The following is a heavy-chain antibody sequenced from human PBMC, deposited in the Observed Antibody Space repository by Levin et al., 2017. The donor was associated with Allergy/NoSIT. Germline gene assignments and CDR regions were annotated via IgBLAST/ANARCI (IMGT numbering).Heavy chain of an antibody. J-gene: IGHJ4*02. CDR1: GFTFSSYS. D-gene: IGHD2-15*01. CDR3: ARDRQGVVAATYFDF. V-gene: IGHV3-48*01. Sequence: GESLKISCAASGFTFSSYSMNWVRQAPGKGLEWVSYISSIRSTIYYADSVKGRFTISRDNAKNSLYLQMNSLRAEDTAVYYCARDRQGVVAATYFDFWGQGTLVTVSS. CDR2: ISSIRSTI.